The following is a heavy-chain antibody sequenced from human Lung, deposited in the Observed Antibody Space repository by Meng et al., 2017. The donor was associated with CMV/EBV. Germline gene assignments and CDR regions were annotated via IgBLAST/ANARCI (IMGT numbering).Heavy chain of an antibody. CDR3: AIFQDIVVVPAAIPYYFEY. J-gene: IGHJ4*02. CDR2: ISSSGSTI. CDR1: GFTFSSYE. Sequence: SCAASGFTFSSYEMNWVRQAPGKGLEWVSYISSSGSTIYYADSVKGRFTISRDNAKNSLYLQMNSLRAEDTAVYYCAIFQDIVVVPAAIPYYFEYGXQGKXVTVSS. D-gene: IGHD2-2*02. V-gene: IGHV3-48*03.